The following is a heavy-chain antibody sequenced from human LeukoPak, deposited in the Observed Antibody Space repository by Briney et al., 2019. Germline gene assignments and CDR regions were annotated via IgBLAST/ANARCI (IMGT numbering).Heavy chain of an antibody. J-gene: IGHJ5*02. Sequence: ASVKVSCKAFGYTSTSYYIHWVRQAPGQGLEWMGIINPISGDTIYTQKFQGRVTMTRDTSTSTVYMELSSLRSEDTAVYYCARDDYPAFCSGGTCYSTNRFDPWGQGTLVSVSS. D-gene: IGHD2-15*01. CDR1: GYTSTSYY. CDR3: ARDDYPAFCSGGTCYSTNRFDP. V-gene: IGHV1-46*01. CDR2: INPISGDT.